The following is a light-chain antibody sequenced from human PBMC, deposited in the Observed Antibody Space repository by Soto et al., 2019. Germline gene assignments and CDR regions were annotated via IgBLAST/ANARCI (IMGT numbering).Light chain of an antibody. CDR2: DAS. Sequence: EIVLTQSPATLSLSPWERATLSCRASQSVSSYLAWYQQKPGQAPRLLIYDASNRATGIPARFSGSGSGTDFTLTISSLEPEDFAVYYCQQRSNWPWTFGQGTK. CDR1: QSVSSY. V-gene: IGKV3-11*01. J-gene: IGKJ1*01. CDR3: QQRSNWPWT.